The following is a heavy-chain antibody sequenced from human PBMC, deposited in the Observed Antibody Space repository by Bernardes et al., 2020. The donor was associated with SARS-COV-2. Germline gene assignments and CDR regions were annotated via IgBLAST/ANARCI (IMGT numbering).Heavy chain of an antibody. V-gene: IGHV3-74*01. D-gene: IGHD3-10*01. J-gene: IGHJ3*02. CDR1: GFTFSSSW. CDR3: ARRYYGSGSPEAFDI. CDR2: INPDGSST. Sequence: GGSLRLSCAASGFTFSSSWMHWVRQIPGKGLVWVSRINPDGSSTSYADSVKGRFTISRDNAKNSVYLQMNSLRVEDTAVYYCARRYYGSGSPEAFDIWGQGTMVTVSS.